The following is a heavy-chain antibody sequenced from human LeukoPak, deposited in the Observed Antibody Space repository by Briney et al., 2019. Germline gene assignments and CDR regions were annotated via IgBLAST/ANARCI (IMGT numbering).Heavy chain of an antibody. CDR2: ITGSSDNT. D-gene: IGHD3-16*01. V-gene: IGHV3-23*01. CDR3: AKEVTSYTYRGLDF. Sequence: GGSLRLSCAASGFTFSNYAMVWVRQAPGKGLEFVSSITGSSDNTYYADSVRGRFTISRDSSKFALYLQMHGLSADDTAVYYCAKEVTSYTYRGLDFWGQGILVTVSS. J-gene: IGHJ4*02. CDR1: GFTFSNYA.